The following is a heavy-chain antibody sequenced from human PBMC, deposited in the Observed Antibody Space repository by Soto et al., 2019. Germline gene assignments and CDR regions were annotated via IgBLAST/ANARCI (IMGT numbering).Heavy chain of an antibody. CDR1: GFTFSSYA. CDR3: AKVKYYDILTGYFDY. D-gene: IGHD3-9*01. V-gene: IGHV3-23*01. Sequence: GGSLRLSCAASGFTFSSYAMSWVRQAPGKGLEWVSAISGSGGSTYYADSVKGRFTISRDNSKNTLYLQMNSLRAEDTAVYYCAKVKYYDILTGYFDYWGQGTLVTVSS. J-gene: IGHJ4*02. CDR2: ISGSGGST.